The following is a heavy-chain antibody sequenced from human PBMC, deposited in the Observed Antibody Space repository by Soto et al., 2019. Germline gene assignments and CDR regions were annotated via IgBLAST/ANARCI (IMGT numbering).Heavy chain of an antibody. CDR2: ISSGGRSI. D-gene: IGHD3-22*01. CDR1: GFTFNNCA. CDR3: AKSYGYYSTSSGYYRYFDY. Sequence: GGSLRLSCAASGFTFNNCAMSWVRQAPGKGLEWVSTISSGGRSIFYADYVKGRFTISRDNSKNTLYLEMNSLRAEDTAVYYFAKSYGYYSTSSGYYRYFDYWGQGTLVTVSS. V-gene: IGHV3-23*01. J-gene: IGHJ4*02.